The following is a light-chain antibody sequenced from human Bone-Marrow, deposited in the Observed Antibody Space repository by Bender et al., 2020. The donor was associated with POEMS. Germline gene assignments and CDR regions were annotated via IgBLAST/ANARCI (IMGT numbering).Light chain of an antibody. CDR3: SSYTSSTTLDV. Sequence: QSGLTQPPSVSGSSGQSVTISCTGLETFIYVYWYHQLPHKAPKPTTYEVTKRPGGVPPRSSASKSGITASLTISGLLADDEGDYYCSSYTSSTTLDVFGTGTKVTVL. V-gene: IGLV2-8*01. J-gene: IGLJ1*01. CDR1: ETFIY. CDR2: EVT.